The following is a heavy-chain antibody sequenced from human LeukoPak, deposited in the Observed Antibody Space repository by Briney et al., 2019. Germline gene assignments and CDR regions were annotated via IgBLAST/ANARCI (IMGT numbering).Heavy chain of an antibody. J-gene: IGHJ6*03. V-gene: IGHV4-59*08. CDR2: IYYSGST. CDR3: ARTAFGGTFPYYYYYMGV. Sequence: PSETLSLTCTVSGGSISSYYWSWIRQPPGKGLEWIGYIYYSGSTNYNPSLKSRVTISVDTSKNQFSLRLSSVTAADTAVYYCARTAFGGTFPYYYYYMGVWGKGTTVTVSS. CDR1: GGSISSYY. D-gene: IGHD1-26*01.